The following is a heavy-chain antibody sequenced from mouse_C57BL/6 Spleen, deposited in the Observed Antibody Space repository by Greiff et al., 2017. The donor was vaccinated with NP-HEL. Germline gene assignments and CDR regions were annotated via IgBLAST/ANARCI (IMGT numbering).Heavy chain of an antibody. J-gene: IGHJ1*03. Sequence: EVMLVESEGGLVQPGSSMKLSCTASGFTFSDYYMAWVRQVPEKGLEWVANINYDGSSTYYLDSLKSRFIISRDNAKNILYLQMSSLKSEDTATYYCARPGVYWYFDVWGTGTTVTVSS. D-gene: IGHD4-1*01. CDR2: INYDGSST. V-gene: IGHV5-16*01. CDR3: ARPGVYWYFDV. CDR1: GFTFSDYY.